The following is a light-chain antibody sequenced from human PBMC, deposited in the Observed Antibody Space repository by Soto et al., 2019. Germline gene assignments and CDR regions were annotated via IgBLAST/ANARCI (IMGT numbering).Light chain of an antibody. V-gene: IGKV3-11*01. CDR3: QQRSNWPPLT. CDR2: DAS. Sequence: EIVLTQSPATLSLSPWERATLSCRASQSVSSYLAWYQQKPGQAPRLLIYDASNRATGIPARFSGSGSGTDFTLTISSLEPEDFAVYYCQQRSNWPPLTFGGGTRWIS. J-gene: IGKJ4*01. CDR1: QSVSSY.